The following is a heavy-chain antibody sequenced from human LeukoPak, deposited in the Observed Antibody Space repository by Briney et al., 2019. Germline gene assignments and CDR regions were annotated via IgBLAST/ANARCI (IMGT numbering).Heavy chain of an antibody. CDR3: ARVHYDSSGYRS. J-gene: IGHJ4*02. D-gene: IGHD3-22*01. CDR2: IYYSGST. Sequence: SETLSLTCTVSGGSVSSGSYYWSWIRQPPGKGLEWIGYIYYSGSTNYNPSLKSRVTISVDTSKNQFSLKLSSVTAADTAVYYCARVHYDSSGYRSWGQGTLVTVSS. V-gene: IGHV4-61*01. CDR1: GGSVSSGSYY.